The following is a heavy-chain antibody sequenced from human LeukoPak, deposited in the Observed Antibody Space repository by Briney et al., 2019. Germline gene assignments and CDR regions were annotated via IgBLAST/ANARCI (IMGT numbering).Heavy chain of an antibody. CDR1: GYTFTSYG. CDR2: ISAYNGNT. Sequence: ASVKVSCTASGYTFTSYGISWVRQAPGQGLEWMGWISAYNGNTNYAQKLQGRVTMTTDTSTSTAYMERRSLRSDDTAVYYCAGDGYYDSSGYYDYWGQGTLVTVSS. V-gene: IGHV1-18*01. J-gene: IGHJ4*02. CDR3: AGDGYYDSSGYYDY. D-gene: IGHD3-22*01.